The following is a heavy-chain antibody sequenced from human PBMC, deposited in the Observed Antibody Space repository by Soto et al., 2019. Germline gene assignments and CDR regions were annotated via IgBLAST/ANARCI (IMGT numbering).Heavy chain of an antibody. CDR1: GGSFSGYY. J-gene: IGHJ4*02. CDR2: INHSGST. D-gene: IGHD3-16*01. CDR3: ARRVPYARYFDY. Sequence: QVQLQQWGAGLLKPSETLSLTCAVYGGSFSGYYWSWIRQPPGKGLEWIGEINHSGSTNYNPSLKSRVTISVDTSKNQFSLKLSFVTAADTAVYYCARRVPYARYFDYWGQGTLVTVSS. V-gene: IGHV4-34*01.